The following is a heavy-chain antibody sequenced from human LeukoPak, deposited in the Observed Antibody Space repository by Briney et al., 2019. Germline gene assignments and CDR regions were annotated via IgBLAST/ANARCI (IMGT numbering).Heavy chain of an antibody. CDR2: IKQDGSEK. V-gene: IGHV3-7*01. J-gene: IGHJ4*02. CDR1: GFTFSSYW. CDR3: ARLNYDFWSGYYTFDY. D-gene: IGHD3-3*01. Sequence: PGGSLRLSCAASGFTFSSYWMSWVRQAPGKGLGWVANIKQDGSEKYYVDSVKGRFTISRDNAKNSLYLQMNSLRAEDTAVYYCARLNYDFWSGYYTFDYWGQGTLVTVSS.